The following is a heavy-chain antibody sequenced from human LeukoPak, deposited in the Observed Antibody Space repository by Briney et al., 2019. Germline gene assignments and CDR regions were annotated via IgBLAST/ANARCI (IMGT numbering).Heavy chain of an antibody. V-gene: IGHV3-33*07. J-gene: IGHJ4*02. CDR1: GFTFSSYG. CDR2: IYYDGSNQ. CDR3: VREGFDGPFDN. Sequence: QPGRSLRLSCAASGFTFSSYGMYWVRQAAGKGLEWVAVIYYDGSNQYYADSVKGRFTISRDNSNNMVYLQMNSLRAEDTAVYYCVREGFDGPFDNWGQGTLVTVSS.